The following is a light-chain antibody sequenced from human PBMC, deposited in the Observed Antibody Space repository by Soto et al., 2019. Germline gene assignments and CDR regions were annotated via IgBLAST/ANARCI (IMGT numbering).Light chain of an antibody. CDR3: QQYGSSLGT. Sequence: EPASISFRSSQSLLHTNGHNFLDWYLQKPGQSPQLLIYMGSYRTSGVPDRFSGRGSGTDFTLTISRLEPEDFAVYYCQQYGSSLGTFAHLTKVAIK. J-gene: IGKJ1*01. CDR1: QSLLHTNGHNF. V-gene: IGKV2-28*01. CDR2: MGS.